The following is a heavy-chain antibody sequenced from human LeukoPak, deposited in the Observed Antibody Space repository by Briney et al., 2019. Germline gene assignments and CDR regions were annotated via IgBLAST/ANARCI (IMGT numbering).Heavy chain of an antibody. CDR2: INHSGST. Sequence: PSETLSLTCAVYGGSFSGYYWSWIRQPPGKGLEWIGEINHSGSTNYNPSLKSRVTISVDTSKNQFSLKLSSVTAADTAVYYCARTLGDFWSGYLNWGQGTLVTVSS. CDR1: GGSFSGYY. V-gene: IGHV4-34*01. CDR3: ARTLGDFWSGYLN. J-gene: IGHJ4*02. D-gene: IGHD3-3*01.